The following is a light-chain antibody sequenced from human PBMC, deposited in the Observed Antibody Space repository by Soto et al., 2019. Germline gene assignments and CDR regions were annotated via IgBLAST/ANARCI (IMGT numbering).Light chain of an antibody. CDR1: QSISTTY. CDR2: GTS. J-gene: IGKJ2*01. V-gene: IGKV3-20*01. Sequence: EIVVTQSPGTLSLSPGERATLSCRASQSISTTYLAWYQQRPGQAPRLLIYGTSSRATGIPDRFSGSGSATDFTLTINRQEPEDVALYYCQQYGSSPYTFGQGTKLEIK. CDR3: QQYGSSPYT.